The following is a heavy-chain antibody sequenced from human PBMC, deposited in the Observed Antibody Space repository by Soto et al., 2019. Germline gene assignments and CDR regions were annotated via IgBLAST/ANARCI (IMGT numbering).Heavy chain of an antibody. V-gene: IGHV3-30-3*01. CDR1: GFTFSSYA. J-gene: IGHJ6*02. CDR2: ISYDGSNK. Sequence: QVQLVESGGGVVQPGRSLRLSCAASGFTFSSYAMHWVRQAPGKGLEWVAVISYDGSNKYYADSVKGRFTISRDNSKNPLYLQMNSLRAEDTAVYYCARDPAVSSGYPLYYYYGMDVWGQGTTVTVSS. D-gene: IGHD3-22*01. CDR3: ARDPAVSSGYPLYYYYGMDV.